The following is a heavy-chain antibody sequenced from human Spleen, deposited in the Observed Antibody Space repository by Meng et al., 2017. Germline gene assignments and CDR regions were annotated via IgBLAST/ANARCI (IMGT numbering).Heavy chain of an antibody. CDR1: GFNFEDYA. D-gene: IGHD6-6*01. CDR2: INWNSGSI. Sequence: GGSLRLSCAASGFNFEDYAMHWVRQAPGKGLEWVSGINWNSGSIAYADSVKGRFTIFRDNAKNSLYLEMNSLRAEDTALYYCAKQREYSTSGRTSRYYYYYGMDVWGQGTMVTVSS. CDR3: AKQREYSTSGRTSRYYYYYGMDV. J-gene: IGHJ6*02. V-gene: IGHV3-9*01.